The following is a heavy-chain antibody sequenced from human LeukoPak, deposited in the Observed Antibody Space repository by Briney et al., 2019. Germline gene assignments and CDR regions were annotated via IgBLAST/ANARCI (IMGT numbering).Heavy chain of an antibody. V-gene: IGHV4-30-2*01. CDR2: IYHSGST. Sequence: PSETLSLTCTVSGGSISSGGYYWSWIRQPPGKGLEWIGYIYHSGSTYYNPSLKSRVTISVDRSKNQFSLKLSSVTAADTAVYYCAREGENYDILTGPTRGAKRAFDIWGQGTMVTVSS. CDR3: AREGENYDILTGPTRGAKRAFDI. CDR1: GGSISSGGYY. J-gene: IGHJ3*02. D-gene: IGHD3-9*01.